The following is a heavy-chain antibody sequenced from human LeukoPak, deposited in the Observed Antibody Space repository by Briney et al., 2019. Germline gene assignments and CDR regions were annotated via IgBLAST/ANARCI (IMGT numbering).Heavy chain of an antibody. CDR1: GGSFSGYY. CDR2: INHSGST. V-gene: IGHV4-34*01. Sequence: SETLSLTCAVYGGSFSGYYWSWIRQPPGKGLEWIGEINHSGSTNYNPSLESRVTISVDTSKNQFSLKLSSVTAADTAVYYCASHYGMDVWGQGTTVTVSS. CDR3: ASHYGMDV. J-gene: IGHJ6*02.